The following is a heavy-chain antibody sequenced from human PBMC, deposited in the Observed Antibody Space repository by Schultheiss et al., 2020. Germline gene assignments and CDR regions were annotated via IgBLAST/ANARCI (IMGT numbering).Heavy chain of an antibody. CDR2: VSYDGSNK. CDR3: ARHVAAIYRDSTYEYYFDY. CDR1: GFAFSNFD. V-gene: IGHV3-30*03. J-gene: IGHJ4*02. Sequence: GASLRLSCAASGFAFSNFDMHWVRQAPGKGLEWVAVVSYDGSNKYYADSVKGRFTISRDNSKNTLYLQMNSLRAEDTAVYYCARHVAAIYRDSTYEYYFDYWGQGTLVT. D-gene: IGHD4-17*01.